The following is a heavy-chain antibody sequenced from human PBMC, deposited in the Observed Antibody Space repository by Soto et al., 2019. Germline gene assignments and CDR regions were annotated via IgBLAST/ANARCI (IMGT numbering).Heavy chain of an antibody. CDR2: IFSNDEK. D-gene: IGHD7-27*01. J-gene: IGHJ6*02. CDR3: ARIWGPYYYYGMDV. Sequence: QVTLKESGPVLVKPTETLTLTCTVSGFSLSNARMGVSWIRQPPGKALEWLAHIFSNDEKSYSTSLKSRLTISKDTSKSQVVLTMTNMDPVDTATYYCARIWGPYYYYGMDVWGQGTTVTVFS. CDR1: GFSLSNARMG. V-gene: IGHV2-26*01.